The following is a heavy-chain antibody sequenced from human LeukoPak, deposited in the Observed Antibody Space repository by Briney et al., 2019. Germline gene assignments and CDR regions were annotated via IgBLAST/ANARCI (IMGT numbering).Heavy chain of an antibody. Sequence: PGGSLRLSCAASGFTFSSYAMSWVRQAPGNGLEWVSGISGSGATTYYADSVKGRFTISRDNSKNTLYLQMNSLRVEDTAVYYCAKVAGYSSSWYDCWGQGTLVTVSS. D-gene: IGHD6-13*01. CDR3: AKVAGYSSSWYDC. CDR1: GFTFSSYA. J-gene: IGHJ4*02. V-gene: IGHV3-23*01. CDR2: ISGSGATT.